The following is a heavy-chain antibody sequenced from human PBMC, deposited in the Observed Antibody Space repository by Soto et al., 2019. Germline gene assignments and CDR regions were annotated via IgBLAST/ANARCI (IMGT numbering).Heavy chain of an antibody. CDR3: ARAWDYYGSGSYYLPQTFDY. V-gene: IGHV4-30-4*01. CDR1: GGSISSGDYY. Sequence: SETLSLTCTVSGGSISSGDYYWSWIRQPPGKGLEWIGYIYYSGSTYYNPSLKSRVTISVDTSKNQFSLKLSSVTAADTAVYYCARAWDYYGSGSYYLPQTFDYWGQGTLVTVSS. CDR2: IYYSGST. J-gene: IGHJ4*02. D-gene: IGHD3-10*01.